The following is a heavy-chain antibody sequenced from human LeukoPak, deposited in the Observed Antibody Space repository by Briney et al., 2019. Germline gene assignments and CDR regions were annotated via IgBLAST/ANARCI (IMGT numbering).Heavy chain of an antibody. D-gene: IGHD3-10*01. V-gene: IGHV4-39*07. CDR3: ARDSQYYGSGSYYFDY. Sequence: SETLSLTCTVSGGSISSSSYYWGWTRQPPGKGLEWIGSIYYSGSTYYNPSLKSRVTISVDTSKNQFSLKLSSVTAADTAVYYCARDSQYYGSGSYYFDYWGQGTLVTVSS. CDR1: GGSISSSSYY. J-gene: IGHJ4*02. CDR2: IYYSGST.